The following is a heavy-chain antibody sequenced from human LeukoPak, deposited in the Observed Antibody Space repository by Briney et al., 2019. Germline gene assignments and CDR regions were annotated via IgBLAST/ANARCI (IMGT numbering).Heavy chain of an antibody. D-gene: IGHD2-15*01. V-gene: IGHV3-30-3*01. Sequence: GGSLRLSCAASGFTFSNYAMHWVARAPGKGLEGVAVISYDGSDKYYADSVKGRLTISRDNSKTTLYLQMNSLRPEDTAVYFCARDRLGYCSGGTCYSYYFDFWGQGTLVTVSS. CDR3: ARDRLGYCSGGTCYSYYFDF. J-gene: IGHJ4*02. CDR2: ISYDGSDK. CDR1: GFTFSNYA.